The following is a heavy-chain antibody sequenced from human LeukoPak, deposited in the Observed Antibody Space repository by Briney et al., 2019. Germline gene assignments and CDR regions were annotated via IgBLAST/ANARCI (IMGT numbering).Heavy chain of an antibody. Sequence: SETLSLTCAVYGGSFSGYYWSWIRQPPGKGLEWIGEINHRGSTNYNPSLKSRVTISVDTSKNQFSLKLSSVTAADTAVYYCARGGGQLVPQDYWGQGTLVTVSS. V-gene: IGHV4-34*01. CDR2: INHRGST. CDR1: GGSFSGYY. CDR3: ARGGGQLVPQDY. D-gene: IGHD6-6*01. J-gene: IGHJ4*02.